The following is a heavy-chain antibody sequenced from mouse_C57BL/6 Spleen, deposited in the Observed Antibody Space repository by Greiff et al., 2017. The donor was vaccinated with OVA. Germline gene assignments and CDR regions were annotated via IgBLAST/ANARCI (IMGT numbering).Heavy chain of an antibody. CDR3: ARRGNREAYAMDY. CDR1: GFTFSDYY. Sequence: EVKLMESEGGLVQPGSSMKLSCTASGFTFSDYYMAWVRQVPEKGLEWVANINYDGSSTYYLDSLKSRFIISRDNAKNILYLQMSSLKSEDTATYYCARRGNREAYAMDYWGQGTSVTVSS. V-gene: IGHV5-16*01. J-gene: IGHJ4*01. CDR2: INYDGSST. D-gene: IGHD3-1*01.